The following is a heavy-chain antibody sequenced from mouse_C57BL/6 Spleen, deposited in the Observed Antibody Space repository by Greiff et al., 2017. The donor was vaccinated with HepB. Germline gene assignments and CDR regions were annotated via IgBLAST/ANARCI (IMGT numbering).Heavy chain of an antibody. Sequence: QVQLKQSGPELVKPGASVKISCKASGYAFSSSWMNWVKQRPGKGLEWIGRIYPGDGDTNYNGKFKGKATLTADKSSSTAYMQLSSLTSEDSAVYFCARHYYGSSPFDYWGQGTTLTVSS. J-gene: IGHJ2*01. CDR1: GYAFSSSW. D-gene: IGHD1-1*01. V-gene: IGHV1-82*01. CDR2: IYPGDGDT. CDR3: ARHYYGSSPFDY.